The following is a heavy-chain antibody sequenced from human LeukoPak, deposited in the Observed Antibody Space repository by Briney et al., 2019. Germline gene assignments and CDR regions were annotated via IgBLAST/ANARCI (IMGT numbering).Heavy chain of an antibody. J-gene: IGHJ4*02. CDR3: ASLAHFDGSTYYPDF. D-gene: IGHD3-22*01. CDR1: GFTFSDYY. CDR2: ISSSGSTI. Sequence: GGSLRLSCAASGFTFSDYYMSWIRQAPGKGLEWVSYISSSGSTIYYADSVKGRFTISRDNAKNSLYLQMNSLRAEDTAVYYCASLAHFDGSTYYPDFWGQGTLVTVSS. V-gene: IGHV3-11*01.